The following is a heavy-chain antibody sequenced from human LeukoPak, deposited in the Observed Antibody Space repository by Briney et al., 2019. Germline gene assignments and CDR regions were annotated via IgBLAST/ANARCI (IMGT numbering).Heavy chain of an antibody. CDR2: ISSSRSYI. Sequence: GGSLRLSCAASGFSFISYTMNWVRQAPGKGLEWVSSISSSRSYIYYADSVKGRFTISRDNAKNSLYLQMNSLRAEDTALYYCAKSGAMVRGGGFDYWGQGTLVTVSS. CDR3: AKSGAMVRGGGFDY. J-gene: IGHJ4*02. D-gene: IGHD3-10*01. CDR1: GFSFISYT. V-gene: IGHV3-21*04.